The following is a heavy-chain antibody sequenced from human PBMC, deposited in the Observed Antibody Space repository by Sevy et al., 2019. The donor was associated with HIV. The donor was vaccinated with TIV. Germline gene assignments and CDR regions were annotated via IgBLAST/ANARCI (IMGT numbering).Heavy chain of an antibody. Sequence: ASVKVSCKASGGTFSSYAISWVRQAPGQGLEWMGGIIPIFGTANYAQKFQGRVTITADKSTSTAYMELSSLGSEDTAVYYCAREEGGSSGWYPNRHAFDIWGQGTMVTVSS. CDR1: GGTFSSYA. D-gene: IGHD6-19*01. CDR2: IIPIFGTA. V-gene: IGHV1-69*06. J-gene: IGHJ3*02. CDR3: AREEGGSSGWYPNRHAFDI.